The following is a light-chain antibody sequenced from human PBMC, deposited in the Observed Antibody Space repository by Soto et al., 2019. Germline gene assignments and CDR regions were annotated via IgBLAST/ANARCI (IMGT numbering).Light chain of an antibody. CDR3: QQYENSPIT. CDR2: GAS. CDR1: ESIRSNS. J-gene: IGKJ5*01. V-gene: IGKV3-20*01. Sequence: ETVLTQSPGTLSVSPGETATLSCRASESIRSNSVASHQQKPGQPPRLLSYGASNRATDIPDRFSGSGSGTDFTLTITRLESEDFAVYDCQQYENSPITFGQGTRLYIK.